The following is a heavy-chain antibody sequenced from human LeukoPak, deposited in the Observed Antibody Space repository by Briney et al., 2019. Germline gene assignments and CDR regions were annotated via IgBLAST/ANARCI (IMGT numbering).Heavy chain of an antibody. V-gene: IGHV1-24*01. Sequence: ASVKVSCKVSGYTLTELSMHWVRQAPGKGLEWMGGFDPEDGETIYAQKFQGRVTMTEDTSTDTAYMELSSLRSEDTAVYYCAKDLGLWFGELPNPFDYWGQGTLVTVSS. CDR1: GYTLTELS. CDR3: AKDLGLWFGELPNPFDY. J-gene: IGHJ4*02. D-gene: IGHD3-10*01. CDR2: FDPEDGET.